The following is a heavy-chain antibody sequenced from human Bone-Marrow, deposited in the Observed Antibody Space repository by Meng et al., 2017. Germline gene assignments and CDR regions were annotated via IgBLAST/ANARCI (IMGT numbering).Heavy chain of an antibody. V-gene: IGHV4-61*02. CDR3: ARVPTFSTWGPIVGYFDL. Sequence: SETLSLTCTVSGGSISSGSYYWSWIRQPAGKGLEWIGRIYTSGSTNYNPSLKSRVTISVDTSKNQFSLKLSSVTAADTAVYYCARVPTFSTWGPIVGYFDLWGRGTLVTVSS. CDR2: IYTSGST. D-gene: IGHD7-27*01. CDR1: GGSISSGSYY. J-gene: IGHJ2*01.